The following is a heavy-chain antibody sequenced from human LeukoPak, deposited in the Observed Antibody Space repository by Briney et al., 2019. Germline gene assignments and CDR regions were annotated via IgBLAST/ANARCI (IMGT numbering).Heavy chain of an antibody. CDR3: ARKSRTWSNRFDP. V-gene: IGHV4-30-4*01. CDR2: IYCSGST. J-gene: IGHJ5*02. D-gene: IGHD1-1*01. CDR1: GGSISSGDYY. Sequence: PSETLSLTCTVSGGSISSGDYYWSWIRQPPGKGLEWIGYIYCSGSTYYNPSLKSRVTISVDTSKNQFSLKLSSVTAADSAVYYCARKSRTWSNRFDPWGQGTLVTVSS.